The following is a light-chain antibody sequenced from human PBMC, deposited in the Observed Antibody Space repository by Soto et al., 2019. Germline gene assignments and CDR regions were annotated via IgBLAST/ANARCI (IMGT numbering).Light chain of an antibody. V-gene: IGLV2-23*01. CDR2: EGN. CDR1: SSDVGSYNL. CDR3: CSYAGSSTVV. J-gene: IGLJ2*01. Sequence: QSVLTQPASVSGSPGQSITISCTGTSSDVGSYNLVSWYQQHPGKAPKVMIYEGNERPSGVSNRFSGSKSGNTASLTISGLQAEDEADYYCCSYAGSSTVVFGGGTKLTVL.